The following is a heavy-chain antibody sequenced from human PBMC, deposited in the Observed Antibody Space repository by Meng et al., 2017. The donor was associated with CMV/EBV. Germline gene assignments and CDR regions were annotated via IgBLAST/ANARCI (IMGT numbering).Heavy chain of an antibody. D-gene: IGHD2-2*01. Sequence: FSSYSMNWVRQAPGKGLGWVSSISSSRSYIYYAGSVKGRFTISRDNAKNSLYLQMNSLRAEDTAVYYCARDQNGEFIVVVPAAMEFDYWGQGTLVTVSS. CDR2: ISSSRSYI. J-gene: IGHJ4*02. CDR3: ARDQNGEFIVVVPAAMEFDY. CDR1: FSSYS. V-gene: IGHV3-21*01.